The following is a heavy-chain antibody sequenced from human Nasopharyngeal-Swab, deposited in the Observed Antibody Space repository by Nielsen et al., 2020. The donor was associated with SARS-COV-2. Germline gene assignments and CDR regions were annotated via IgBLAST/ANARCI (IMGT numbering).Heavy chain of an antibody. CDR3: AREGSFVAPDTFDR. CDR2: IIKSSSTV. D-gene: IGHD5-12*01. Sequence: GESLKISCSAPGFTFSNYNMHWVRQAPGKGLEWISYIIKSSSTVYYADSVKGRITISRDNAKSSLYLQMNRLTNEDTAVYYCAREGSFVAPDTFDRWGQGTLVTVSS. J-gene: IGHJ4*02. V-gene: IGHV3-48*02. CDR1: GFTFSNYN.